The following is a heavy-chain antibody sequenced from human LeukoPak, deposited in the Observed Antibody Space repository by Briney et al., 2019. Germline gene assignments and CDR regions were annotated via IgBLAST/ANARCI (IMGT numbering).Heavy chain of an antibody. CDR1: GGTFSSYA. CDR3: ASWGASFWSGYTQVQTDYYYYGMDV. D-gene: IGHD3-3*01. J-gene: IGHJ6*02. V-gene: IGHV1-69*13. Sequence: ASVKVSCKASGGTFSSYAISWVRQAPGQGLEWMGGIIPIFGTANYAQKFQGRVTITADESTSAAYMGLSSLRSEDTAVYYCASWGASFWSGYTQVQTDYYYYGMDVWGQGTTVTVSS. CDR2: IIPIFGTA.